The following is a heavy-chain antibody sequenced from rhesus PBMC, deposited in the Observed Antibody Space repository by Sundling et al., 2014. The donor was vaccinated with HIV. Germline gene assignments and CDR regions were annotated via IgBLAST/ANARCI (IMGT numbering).Heavy chain of an antibody. V-gene: IGHV4S9*01. CDR2: IFGSSGST. D-gene: IGHD3-3*01. J-gene: IGHJ4*01. CDR1: GGSISDNYY. Sequence: QVQLQESGPGLVKPSETLSLTCAVSGGSISDNYYWNWIRQAPGKGLESIGNIFGSSGSTYYNPSLKSRVTISKDTSRDQFSLKLTSVTAADTATYYCARAVYHGTSYIDYWGPESWSPSPQ. CDR3: ARAVYHGTSYIDY.